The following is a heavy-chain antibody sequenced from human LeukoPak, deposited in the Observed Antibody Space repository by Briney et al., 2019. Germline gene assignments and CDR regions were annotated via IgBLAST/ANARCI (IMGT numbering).Heavy chain of an antibody. J-gene: IGHJ4*02. Sequence: GGSLRLSCAASGFTFSSYNMNWVRQAPGKGLEWVSYISTTSSTIYYADSVKGRFTISRDNAKNSLYPQMNSLRDEDTAVYYCARGSGWDIDYWGQGTPVTVSS. V-gene: IGHV3-48*02. CDR2: ISTTSSTI. D-gene: IGHD6-19*01. CDR1: GFTFSSYN. CDR3: ARGSGWDIDY.